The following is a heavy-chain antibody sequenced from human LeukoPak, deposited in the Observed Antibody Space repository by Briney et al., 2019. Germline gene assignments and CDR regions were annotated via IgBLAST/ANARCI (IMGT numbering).Heavy chain of an antibody. CDR3: AREIADRRSLDY. Sequence: PSETLSLTCAVSGGPISSGGYSWSWIRQPPGKGLEWIGYIYYSGSTYYNPSLKSRVTISVDTSKNQFSLKLSSVTAADTAVYYCAREIADRRSLDYWGQGTLVTVSS. J-gene: IGHJ4*02. V-gene: IGHV4-30-4*07. D-gene: IGHD6-6*01. CDR2: IYYSGST. CDR1: GGPISSGGYS.